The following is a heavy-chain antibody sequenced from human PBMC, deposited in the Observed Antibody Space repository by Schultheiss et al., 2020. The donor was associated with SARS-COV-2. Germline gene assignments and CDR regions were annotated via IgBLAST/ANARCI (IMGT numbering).Heavy chain of an antibody. J-gene: IGHJ4*02. Sequence: ASVKVSCKASGYTFGEYGITWVRQAPGQGLEWMGWISVHNGNTDYARNLRARVTMTTDTSTSIAYMELSSQRSEDTAVYYCARADSSGYYSYFDYWGQGTLVTVSS. V-gene: IGHV1-18*01. D-gene: IGHD3-22*01. CDR3: ARADSSGYYSYFDY. CDR2: ISVHNGNT. CDR1: GYTFGEYG.